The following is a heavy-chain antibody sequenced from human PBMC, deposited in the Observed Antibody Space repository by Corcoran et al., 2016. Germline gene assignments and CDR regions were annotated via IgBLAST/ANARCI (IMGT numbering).Heavy chain of an antibody. CDR1: GFTVSSTY. Sequence: EVQLVESGGGLIQPGGSLRRSCAASGFTVSSTYMSWVRQAPGKGLEWVSVINSGGDTFYADSVKGRFTVSRDNSKNTLYLQMNSLRAEDTALYYCARDVTRDWGQGTLVTVSS. CDR2: INSGGDT. J-gene: IGHJ4*02. V-gene: IGHV3-53*01. CDR3: ARDVTRD.